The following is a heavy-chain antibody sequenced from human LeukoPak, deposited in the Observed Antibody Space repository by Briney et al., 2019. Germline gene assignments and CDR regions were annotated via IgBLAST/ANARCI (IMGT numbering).Heavy chain of an antibody. D-gene: IGHD2-2*02. Sequence: SETLSLTCTVSGGSISSGDYYWSWIRHPPGKGLEWIGYIYYSGSTYYNPSLKSRVTISVDTSKNQFSLKLSSVTGADTAVYYCARASWGYCSSTSCYNKMFDYWGQGTLVTVSS. V-gene: IGHV4-30-4*08. CDR2: IYYSGST. J-gene: IGHJ4*02. CDR1: GGSISSGDYY. CDR3: ARASWGYCSSTSCYNKMFDY.